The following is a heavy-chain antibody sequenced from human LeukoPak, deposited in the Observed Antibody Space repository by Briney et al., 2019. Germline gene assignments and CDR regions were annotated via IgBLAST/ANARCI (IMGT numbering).Heavy chain of an antibody. CDR2: ISSGGS. CDR3: ARGDGSGSYYLIDY. V-gene: IGHV3-21*01. Sequence: GGSLRLSCAASGFTFSSYSMNWVRQAPGKGLEWVSTISSGGSYYADSVKGRFTISRDNAKNSLYLQMNSLRAEDTAVYYCARGDGSGSYYLIDYWGQGTLVTVSS. CDR1: GFTFSSYS. J-gene: IGHJ4*02. D-gene: IGHD3-10*01.